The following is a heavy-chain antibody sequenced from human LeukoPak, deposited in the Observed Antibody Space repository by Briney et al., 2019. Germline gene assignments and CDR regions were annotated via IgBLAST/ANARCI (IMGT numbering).Heavy chain of an antibody. V-gene: IGHV3-53*01. CDR2: IFPSSVEI. CDR3: ATYRQIQVPFEF. J-gene: IGHJ4*02. D-gene: IGHD5-18*01. CDR1: GFIVSSNY. Sequence: GGSLRLSCAASGFIVSSNYMSWVRQAPGKGLEWVSTIFPSSVEIHYADSVKGRFTISRDNSRSTLSLQMDSLRAEDTATYYCATYRQIQVPFEFWGQGTLVTVSS.